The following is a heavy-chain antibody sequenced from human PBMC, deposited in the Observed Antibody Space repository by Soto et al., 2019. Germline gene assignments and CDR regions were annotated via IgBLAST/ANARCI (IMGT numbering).Heavy chain of an antibody. V-gene: IGHV4-31*03. CDR2: IYYSGST. CDR1: GGSISSGGYY. Sequence: QVQLQESGPGLVKPSQTLSLTCTVSGGSISSGGYYWSWIRQHPGKGLEWIGYIYYSGSTYYNPSLKRRVTISVDTSKKQFSLKLSSVTAAATAVYYCAREAIEGFGNASDYWGQGTLVTVSS. D-gene: IGHD3-10*01. J-gene: IGHJ4*02. CDR3: AREAIEGFGNASDY.